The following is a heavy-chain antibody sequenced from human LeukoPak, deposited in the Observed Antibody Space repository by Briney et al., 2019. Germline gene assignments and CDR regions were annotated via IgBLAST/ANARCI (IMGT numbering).Heavy chain of an antibody. CDR1: GGSISSGNYY. V-gene: IGHV4-30-4*01. D-gene: IGHD1-26*01. CDR3: ARDRPDQYVSGTPAAYFDY. Sequence: SETLSLTCTVSGGSISSGNYYWSWIRQPPGKALKWIGYIYYSGSTYYNPSLKSRVTISADTSKNQFSLRLNSVTAADTAVYYCARDRPDQYVSGTPAAYFDYWGQGTLVTVSS. CDR2: IYYSGST. J-gene: IGHJ4*02.